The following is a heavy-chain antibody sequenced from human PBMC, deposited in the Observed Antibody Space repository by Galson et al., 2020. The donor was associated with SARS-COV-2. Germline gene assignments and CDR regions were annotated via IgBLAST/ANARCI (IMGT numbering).Heavy chain of an antibody. CDR3: ARGAGATNNWFDP. J-gene: IGHJ5*02. CDR2: ISSSSSYI. V-gene: IGHV3-21*01. CDR1: GFTFSSYS. D-gene: IGHD1-26*01. Sequence: GESLKISCAASGFTFSSYSMNWVRQAPGKGLEWVSSISSSSSYIYYADSVKGRFTISRDNAKNSLYLQMNSLRAEDTAVYYCARGAGATNNWFDPWGQGTLVTVSS.